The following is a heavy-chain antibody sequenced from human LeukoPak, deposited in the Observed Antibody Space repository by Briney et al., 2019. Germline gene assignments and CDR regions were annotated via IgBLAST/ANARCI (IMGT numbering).Heavy chain of an antibody. D-gene: IGHD3-10*01. J-gene: IGHJ6*02. CDR2: IGSSNTYI. CDR1: GFTFSSYN. CDR3: ARDQWFGERTPYYYYYGMDV. V-gene: IGHV3-21*01. Sequence: GGSLRLSCAASGFTFSSYNMNWVRQAPGKGLEWVSSIGSSNTYIYYADSVKGRFTISGDNAKNSLYLQMNSLRAEDTAVYYCARDQWFGERTPYYYYYGMDVWGQGTTVTVSS.